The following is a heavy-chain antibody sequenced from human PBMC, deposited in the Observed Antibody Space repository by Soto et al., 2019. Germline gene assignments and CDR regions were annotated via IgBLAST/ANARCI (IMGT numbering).Heavy chain of an antibody. CDR2: ISGSGGST. Sequence: PGGSLRLSCAASGFTFSSYAMSWVRQAPGKGLEWVSAISGSGGSTYYADSVKGRFTISRDNSKNTLYLQMNSLSAEDTAVYYCAKDQYYDFWSGYSDFDYWGQGTLVTVSS. CDR3: AKDQYYDFWSGYSDFDY. CDR1: GFTFSSYA. V-gene: IGHV3-23*01. D-gene: IGHD3-3*01. J-gene: IGHJ4*02.